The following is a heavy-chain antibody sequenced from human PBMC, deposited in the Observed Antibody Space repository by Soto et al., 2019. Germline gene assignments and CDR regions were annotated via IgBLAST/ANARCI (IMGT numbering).Heavy chain of an antibody. CDR2: ISGGGGNT. Sequence: QPGGSLRLSCAAYGFTFSNYAMSWVRQAPGKGLEWVSAISGGGGNTYYADSAKGRFTISRDNSKNTLYLQVTSLRAEDTAVYYCAKGLWFGESYGLSDYWGQGTLVTVSS. V-gene: IGHV3-23*01. CDR3: AKGLWFGESYGLSDY. J-gene: IGHJ4*02. D-gene: IGHD3-10*01. CDR1: GFTFSNYA.